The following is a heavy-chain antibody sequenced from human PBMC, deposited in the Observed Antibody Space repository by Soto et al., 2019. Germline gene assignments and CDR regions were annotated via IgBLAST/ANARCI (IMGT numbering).Heavy chain of an antibody. CDR2: INPSTGNA. V-gene: IGHV1-46*01. J-gene: IGHJ6*02. Sequence: ASVKVSCKTSGYTFTSYFMHWVRQAPGQGLEWMGIINPSTGNANYAQKFQGRVTMTRDTSTSTVYMELSSLTSEDTAVYYCARSVEYYYAMDVWGQGTTVTVSS. CDR1: GYTFTSYF. CDR3: ARSVEYYYAMDV.